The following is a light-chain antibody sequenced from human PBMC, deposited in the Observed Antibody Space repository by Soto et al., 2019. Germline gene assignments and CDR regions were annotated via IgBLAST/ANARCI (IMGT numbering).Light chain of an antibody. V-gene: IGLV2-23*01. Sequence: QSVLTQPASVSGSPGQSITISCTGTSSDVGSYKLVSWYQQHAGKVPKLMIYADSKRPSGVSNRFSGSKSGNTASLKISGLQVEDEADYYCCSYAGSSTEVFGTGTKVTVL. CDR2: ADS. CDR1: SSDVGSYKL. CDR3: CSYAGSSTEV. J-gene: IGLJ1*01.